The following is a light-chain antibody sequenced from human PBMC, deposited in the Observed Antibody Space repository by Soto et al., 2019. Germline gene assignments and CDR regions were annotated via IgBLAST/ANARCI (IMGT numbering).Light chain of an antibody. CDR1: QSINGN. CDR3: QQYNNWPIT. J-gene: IGKJ1*01. Sequence: EIVMTQSPATLSVSPGERATLSCRASQSINGNLAWYQRKPGQAPRLLMYATSVGETGIPARFSGSGSGTEYTLTISSLQSEDFAVYYCQQYNNWPITFGQGTKVDIK. CDR2: ATS. V-gene: IGKV3-15*01.